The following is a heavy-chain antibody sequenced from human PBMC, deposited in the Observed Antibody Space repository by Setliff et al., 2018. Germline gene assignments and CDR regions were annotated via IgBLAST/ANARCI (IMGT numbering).Heavy chain of an antibody. D-gene: IGHD1-26*01. CDR1: GGSISSYY. J-gene: IGHJ3*02. CDR2: IYIGGSA. V-gene: IGHV4-4*07. CDR3: ARKGISALSGAFDM. Sequence: SETLSLTCTVSGGSISSYYWSWIRQPAGKGLEWIGHIYIGGSANYNPPLKSRVTMSIDTSKNQFSLKLNSVTAADMAVYYCARKGISALSGAFDMWGQGTMVTVSS.